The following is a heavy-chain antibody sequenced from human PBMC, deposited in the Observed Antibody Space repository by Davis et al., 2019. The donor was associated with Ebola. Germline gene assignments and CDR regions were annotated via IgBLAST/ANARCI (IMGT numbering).Heavy chain of an antibody. D-gene: IGHD6-19*01. Sequence: ASVKVSCKASGYTFTSYGISWVRQAPGQGLEWMGWISAYNGNTNYAQKLQGRVTMTTDTSTSTAYMELRSLRSDDTAVYYCAGDGFIAVAGYYFDYWGQGTLVTVSS. V-gene: IGHV1-18*01. CDR2: ISAYNGNT. J-gene: IGHJ4*02. CDR3: AGDGFIAVAGYYFDY. CDR1: GYTFTSYG.